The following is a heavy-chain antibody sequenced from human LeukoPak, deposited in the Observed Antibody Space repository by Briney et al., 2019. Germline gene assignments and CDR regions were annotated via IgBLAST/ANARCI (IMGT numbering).Heavy chain of an antibody. Sequence: GGSLRLSCAASGFTFGSYAMHWVRQAPGKGLEWVAVISYDGSNKYYADSVKDRFTISRDNSKNTLYLQMNSLRAEDTAVYYCARPEFDPWGQGTLVTVSS. CDR1: GFTFGSYA. CDR3: ARPEFDP. CDR2: ISYDGSNK. V-gene: IGHV3-30-3*01. J-gene: IGHJ5*02.